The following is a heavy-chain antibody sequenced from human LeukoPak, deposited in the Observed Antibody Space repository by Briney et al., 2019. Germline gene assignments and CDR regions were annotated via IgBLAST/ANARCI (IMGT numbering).Heavy chain of an antibody. CDR2: IYHSGST. D-gene: IGHD3-10*01. J-gene: IGHJ4*02. V-gene: IGHV4-38-2*02. CDR3: ARRKGFGEGYFDS. Sequence: SETLSLTCTVSGYPISSGYYWGWIRQPPGKGLEWIGSIYHSGSTYYNPSLKSRVTISVDTSKNQFSLKLTSVTAADTAVYYCARRKGFGEGYFDSWGQGTLVTVSS. CDR1: GYPISSGYY.